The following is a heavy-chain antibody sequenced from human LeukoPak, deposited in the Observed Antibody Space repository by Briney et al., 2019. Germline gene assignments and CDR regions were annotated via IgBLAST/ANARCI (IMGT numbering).Heavy chain of an antibody. CDR2: IYYSGST. V-gene: IGHV4-61*01. CDR1: GGSVSSGSYY. CDR3: ARVLITMVRGVISYYYYGMDV. D-gene: IGHD3-10*01. Sequence: SETLSLTCTVSGGSVSSGSYYWSWLRQPPGKGLEWIGYIYYSGSTNYNPSLKSRVTISVDTSKDQFSLKLSSVTAADTAVYYCARVLITMVRGVISYYYYGMDVWGKGTTVTVSS. J-gene: IGHJ6*04.